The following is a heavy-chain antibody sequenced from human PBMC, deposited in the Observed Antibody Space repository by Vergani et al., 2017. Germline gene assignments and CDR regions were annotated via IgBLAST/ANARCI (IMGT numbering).Heavy chain of an antibody. CDR2: IRSKANSYAT. D-gene: IGHD6-13*01. J-gene: IGHJ6*02. Sequence: EVQLVESGGGLVQPGGSLKLSCAASGFTFSGSAMHWVRQASGKGLEWVGRIRSKANSYATAYAASVKGRFTISRDNSKNTLYLQMNSLRAEDTAVYYCARARAAAGTYYYYGMDVWGQGTTVTVSS. CDR1: GFTFSGSA. V-gene: IGHV3-73*02. CDR3: ARARAAAGTYYYYGMDV.